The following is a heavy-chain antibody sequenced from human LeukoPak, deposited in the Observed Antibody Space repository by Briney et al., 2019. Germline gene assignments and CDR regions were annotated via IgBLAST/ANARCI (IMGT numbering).Heavy chain of an antibody. Sequence: GRSLRLSCAASGFTFSSYGMHWVRQAPGKGLEWVAVISYDGSNKYYADSVKGRFTISRDNSKNTLYPQMNSLRAEDTAVYYCAKSLRTSYYYCAFDYWGQGTLVTVSS. J-gene: IGHJ4*02. CDR1: GFTFSSYG. CDR3: AKSLRTSYYYCAFDY. V-gene: IGHV3-30*18. D-gene: IGHD3-22*01. CDR2: ISYDGSNK.